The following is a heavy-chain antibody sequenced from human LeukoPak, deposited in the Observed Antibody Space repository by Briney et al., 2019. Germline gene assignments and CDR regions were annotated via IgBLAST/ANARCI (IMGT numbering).Heavy chain of an antibody. J-gene: IGHJ3*02. CDR3: AKDRLEYQTWDAFDI. D-gene: IGHD1-1*01. V-gene: IGHV3-30*18. CDR1: GFTFSSYG. Sequence: GGSLRLSCAASGFTFSSYGMHWVRQAPGKGLEWVAVISYDGSNKYYADSVKGRFTISRDNSKNTLYLQMNSLRAEDTAVYYCAKDRLEYQTWDAFDIWGQGTMVTVSS. CDR2: ISYDGSNK.